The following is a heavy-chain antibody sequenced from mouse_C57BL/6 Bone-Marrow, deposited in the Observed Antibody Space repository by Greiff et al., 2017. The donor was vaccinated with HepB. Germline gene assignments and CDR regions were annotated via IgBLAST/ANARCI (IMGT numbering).Heavy chain of an antibody. CDR1: GYTFTSYG. CDR3: ARERVVAHWYFDV. D-gene: IGHD1-1*01. Sequence: VKLVESGAELARPGASVKLSCKASGYTFTSYGISWVKQRTGQGLEWIGEIYPRSGNTYYNEKFKGKATLTADKAYSTAYMELRSLKSEYSAVYLCARERVVAHWYFDVWGTGTTVTVSS. V-gene: IGHV1-81*01. J-gene: IGHJ1*03. CDR2: IYPRSGNT.